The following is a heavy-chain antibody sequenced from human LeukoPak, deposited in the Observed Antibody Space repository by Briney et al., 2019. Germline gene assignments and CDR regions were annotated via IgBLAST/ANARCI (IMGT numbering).Heavy chain of an antibody. CDR3: ASNRDDDSSGPRDY. D-gene: IGHD3-22*01. V-gene: IGHV4-61*02. CDR1: GGSISSGSYY. Sequence: SETLSLTCTVSGGSISSGSYYWSWIRQPAGKGLEWIGRIYTSGSTNYNPSIKSRVTISVDTSKNQFSLQMTSVTVPATAVSSCASNRDDDSSGPRDYGGQGTLVTVSS. CDR2: IYTSGST. J-gene: IGHJ4*02.